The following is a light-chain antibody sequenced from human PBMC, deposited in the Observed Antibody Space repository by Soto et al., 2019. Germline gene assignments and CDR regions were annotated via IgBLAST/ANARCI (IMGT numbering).Light chain of an antibody. CDR2: SAS. CDR1: QNLGTLY. J-gene: IGKJ1*01. V-gene: IGKV3-15*01. Sequence: EIVLTQSPGTLSLSPGERGTLSCRASQNLGTLYLAWFQQKSGQAPRLLIYSASTRATGTPARFTGSGSGTEFTLTITSLQSEDFALYYCQQYHNLWTFGQGTKVDIK. CDR3: QQYHNLWT.